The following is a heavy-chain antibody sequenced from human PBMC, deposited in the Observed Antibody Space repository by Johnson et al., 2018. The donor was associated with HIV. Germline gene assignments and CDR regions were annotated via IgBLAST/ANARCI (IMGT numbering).Heavy chain of an antibody. D-gene: IGHD2-2*02. CDR2: IFSDGTT. J-gene: IGHJ3*02. V-gene: IGHV3-66*02. Sequence: VQLVESGGGLVQPGGSLRLSCAASGFIFNDYWMSWVRQAPGKGLEWVSVIFSDGTTYYAGSVKGRFTISRDNSKNTLYLQMNSLRSEDTAVYYCARDRLSSSSYNDAFDIWGQGTMVTVSS. CDR1: GFIFNDYW. CDR3: ARDRLSSSSYNDAFDI.